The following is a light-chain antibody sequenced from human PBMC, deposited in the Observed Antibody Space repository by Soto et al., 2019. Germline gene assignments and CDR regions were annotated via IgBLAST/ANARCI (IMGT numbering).Light chain of an antibody. J-gene: IGKJ1*01. CDR1: QSISSW. CDR2: DAS. V-gene: IGKV1-5*01. Sequence: DIQMTQSPSTLSASVGDRVTITCRASQSISSWLAWYQQKPGKAPKLLIYDASSLEIGVPSRFSGSGSGTEFTLTISILQPDDFATYYCQQYNSYPWTFGQGTKVESK. CDR3: QQYNSYPWT.